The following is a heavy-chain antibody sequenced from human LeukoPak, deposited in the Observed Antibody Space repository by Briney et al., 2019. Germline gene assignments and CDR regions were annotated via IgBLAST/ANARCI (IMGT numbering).Heavy chain of an antibody. D-gene: IGHD4-11*01. V-gene: IGHV4-59*06. CDR2: IYYSGST. CDR1: GGSISNYY. J-gene: IGHJ4*02. Sequence: SETLSLTCTVSGGSISNYYWSWIRQHPGKGLEWIGYIYYSGSTYYNPSLKSRVTISVDTSKNQFSLKLSSVTAADTAVYYCARTSDKYSNYIGYWGQGTLVTVSS. CDR3: ARTSDKYSNYIGY.